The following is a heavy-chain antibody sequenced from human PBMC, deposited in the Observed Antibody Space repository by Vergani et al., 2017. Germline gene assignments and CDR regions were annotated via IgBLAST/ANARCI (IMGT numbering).Heavy chain of an antibody. CDR1: GYTFTSYY. CDR3: ARTSSISGSYYNGEWDY. J-gene: IGHJ4*02. D-gene: IGHD3-10*01. V-gene: IGHV1-46*03. CDR2: INPSGGST. Sequence: VQLVQSGAEVKKPGASVKVSCKASGYTFTSYYMHWVRQAPGQGLEWMGIINPSGGSTSYAQKFQGRATMTMDTSTRTVYMDLTGLRSDGTAMYYCARTSSISGSYYNGEWDYWGQGTLVVVSS.